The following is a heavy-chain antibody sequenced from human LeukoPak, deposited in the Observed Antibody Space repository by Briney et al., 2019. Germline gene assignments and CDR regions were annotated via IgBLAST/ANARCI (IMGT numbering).Heavy chain of an antibody. CDR2: MNPNSGNT. J-gene: IGHJ4*02. D-gene: IGHD3-22*01. CDR1: GYTLTTYD. Sequence: ASVKVSCKASGYTLTTYDITWVRQATGQGLEWMRWMNPNSGNTAYAQKFQGRVTITRNTSISTAYMELSSLRSEDTAVYYCAREDYYDSGSNDYWGQGTLVTVSS. V-gene: IGHV1-8*03. CDR3: AREDYYDSGSNDY.